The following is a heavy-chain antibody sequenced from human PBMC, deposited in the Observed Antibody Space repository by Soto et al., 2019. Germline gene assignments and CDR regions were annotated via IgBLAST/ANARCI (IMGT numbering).Heavy chain of an antibody. CDR1: GGTFSSYP. CDR3: ARDTIAAAATGYFQH. CDR2: IIPILGIA. D-gene: IGHD6-13*01. J-gene: IGHJ1*01. Sequence: QVQLVQSGAEVKKPGSSGKVSCKASGGTFSSYPISWVRQAPGQGLEWMGRIIPILGIANYAQKFQGRVTITADKSTSTAYMELSSLRSEDTAVYYCARDTIAAAATGYFQHWGQGTLVTVSS. V-gene: IGHV1-69*04.